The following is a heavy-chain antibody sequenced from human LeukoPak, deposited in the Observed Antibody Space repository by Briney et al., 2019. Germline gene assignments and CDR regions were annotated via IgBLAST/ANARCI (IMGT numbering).Heavy chain of an antibody. J-gene: IGHJ1*01. CDR3: ARAYYYDSSGYYYTSSYFQH. Sequence: ASVKVSCKASGYTFTSYGISWVRQAPGQGLEWMGWISAYNGNTNYAQKLQGRVTMTTDTSTSTAYMELRSLRSDDTAVYYCARAYYYDSSGYYYTSSYFQHWGQGTLVTVSS. CDR2: ISAYNGNT. V-gene: IGHV1-18*01. CDR1: GYTFTSYG. D-gene: IGHD3-22*01.